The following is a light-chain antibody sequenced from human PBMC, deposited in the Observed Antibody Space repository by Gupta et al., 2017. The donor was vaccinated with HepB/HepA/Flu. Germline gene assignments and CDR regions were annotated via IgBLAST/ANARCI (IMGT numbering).Light chain of an antibody. Sequence: AIPMTPSPSSLSASAGDRVTITCRASQDIRNELSWYQQTPGRAPKILIPSASNLQTGVPSRFSGSGSGTDFTLTISSLQPEDIATYYCLQGLSYPLTFGGGTKVEI. CDR2: SAS. CDR3: LQGLSYPLT. V-gene: IGKV1-6*01. J-gene: IGKJ4*01. CDR1: QDIRNE.